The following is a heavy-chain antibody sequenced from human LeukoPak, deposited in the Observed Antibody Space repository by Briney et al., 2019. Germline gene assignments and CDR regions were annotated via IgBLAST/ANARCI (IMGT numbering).Heavy chain of an antibody. Sequence: SETLSLTCAVYGGSFSGYYWSWIRQPPGKGLEWIGEINHSGISNHNPSLKSRVTTSVVTSKNQFSLKVSSVTAADTAVYYCARRREGYFDLWGRGNLVTVSS. V-gene: IGHV4-34*01. J-gene: IGHJ2*01. CDR1: GGSFSGYY. CDR3: ARRREGYFDL. CDR2: INHSGIS.